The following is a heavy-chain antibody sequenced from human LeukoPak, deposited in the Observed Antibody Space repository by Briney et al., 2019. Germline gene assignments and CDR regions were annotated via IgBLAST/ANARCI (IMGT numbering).Heavy chain of an antibody. Sequence: PGGSHRLSCAASGFSFSDAWMSWVRQIPGKGLEWVGRIEGKTDGGTTDYAAPVKGRFTISRDDSTNTLYLQMNSLKSEDTAVYYCTTYGSGRKFDYWGQGILVTVSS. D-gene: IGHD3-10*01. CDR1: GFSFSDAW. J-gene: IGHJ4*02. CDR3: TTYGSGRKFDY. V-gene: IGHV3-15*04. CDR2: IEGKTDGGTT.